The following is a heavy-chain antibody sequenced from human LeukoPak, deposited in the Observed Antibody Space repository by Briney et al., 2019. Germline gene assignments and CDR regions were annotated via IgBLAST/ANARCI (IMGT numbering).Heavy chain of an antibody. CDR1: GYTFTGYY. CDR3: ARAAIVGATNWFGP. Sequence: GASVKVSCKASGYTFTGYYMHWVRQAPGQGLEWMGWIKPKSGGTNYAQKFQGRVTMTRDTSTSTAHMELSRLTSGDTAVYYCARAAIVGATNWFGPWGQGTLVIVSS. V-gene: IGHV1-2*02. CDR2: IKPKSGGT. J-gene: IGHJ5*02. D-gene: IGHD1-26*01.